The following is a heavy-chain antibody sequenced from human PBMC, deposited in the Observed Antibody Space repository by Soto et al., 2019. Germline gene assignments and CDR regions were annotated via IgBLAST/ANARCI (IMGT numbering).Heavy chain of an antibody. CDR1: GYTFTSYA. CDR3: ARGPKTTVTKFGHYYYYYGMDV. D-gene: IGHD4-17*01. J-gene: IGHJ6*02. Sequence: ASVKVSCKASGYTFTSYAMHWVRQAPGQRLEWMGWINAGNGNTKYSQEFQGRVTITRDTSASTAYMELSSLRSEDTAVYYCARGPKTTVTKFGHYYYYYGMDVWGQGTTVTVSS. V-gene: IGHV1-3*01. CDR2: INAGNGNT.